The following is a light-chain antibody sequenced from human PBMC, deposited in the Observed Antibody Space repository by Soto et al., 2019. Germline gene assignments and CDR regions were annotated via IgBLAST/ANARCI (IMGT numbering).Light chain of an antibody. V-gene: IGKV1-5*03. Sequence: DIQMTQSPSTLSGSVGDRVTITSRASQTISSWLAWYQQKPGKAPKLLIYKASTLKSGVPSRFSGSGSGTEFTLTISRLEPEDFAVYYCQQYGSSLWTFGQGTKVDIK. CDR3: QQYGSSLWT. CDR2: KAS. CDR1: QTISSW. J-gene: IGKJ1*01.